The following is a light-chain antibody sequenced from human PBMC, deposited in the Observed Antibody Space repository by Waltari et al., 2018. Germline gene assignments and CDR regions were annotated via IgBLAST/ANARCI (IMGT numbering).Light chain of an antibody. Sequence: DIQMTQSPSSLSASLGDRVTITCRASQSISKYLNWYQQRPGKAPKLLIYGKSSLQSGVPSRFSGSGSGTDFSLTINTLQPEDFATYFCQQSYGPPYTFGQGTRLEIK. CDR2: GKS. CDR1: QSISKY. J-gene: IGKJ2*01. CDR3: QQSYGPPYT. V-gene: IGKV1-39*01.